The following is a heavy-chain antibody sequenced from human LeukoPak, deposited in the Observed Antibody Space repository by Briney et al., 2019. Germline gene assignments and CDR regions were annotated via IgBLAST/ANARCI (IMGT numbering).Heavy chain of an antibody. CDR1: GFTFSSYA. D-gene: IGHD3-3*01. CDR3: AKDVGGFLEWIGPFDY. V-gene: IGHV3-23*01. CDR2: ISGSGDST. J-gene: IGHJ4*02. Sequence: GGSLRLSCAASGFTFSSYAMSWVRQAPGQGLEWVSTISGSGDSTYYADSVKGRFTISRANSKNTLSLQMNSLRAEDTAVYYCAKDVGGFLEWIGPFDYWGQGTLVTVSS.